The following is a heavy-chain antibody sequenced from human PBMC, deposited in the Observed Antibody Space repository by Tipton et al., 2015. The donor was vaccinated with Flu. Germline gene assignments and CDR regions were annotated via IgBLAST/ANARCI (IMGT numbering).Heavy chain of an antibody. CDR3: ARDLGPFNWFDL. CDR2: IYVSGTT. V-gene: IGHV4-61*02. Sequence: TLSLTCTVSGGSISSGSYYWSWIRQPAGKGLEWIGRIYVSGTTDYNPSLQSRVTISVDTSKRQFSLKLNSVTAADTAVYYCARDLGPFNWFDLWGLGTLVTVSS. J-gene: IGHJ5*02. CDR1: GGSISSGSYY.